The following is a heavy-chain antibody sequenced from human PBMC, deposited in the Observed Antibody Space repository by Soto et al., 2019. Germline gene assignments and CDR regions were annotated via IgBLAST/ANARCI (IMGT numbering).Heavy chain of an antibody. CDR3: AKDQWGLSGEWLGGYFDH. J-gene: IGHJ4*02. V-gene: IGHV3-64D*06. CDR1: GFNFMSYA. Sequence: PGGSLRLSCSVSGFNFMSYAMHWVRRAPGRRLEHVSAISRDGRITYYAASVNDRLTITRDNSKNTLYLQMSSLSVDDTAVYYCAKDQWGLSGEWLGGYFDHWGQGTQVTVSS. CDR2: ISRDGRIT. D-gene: IGHD2-8*02.